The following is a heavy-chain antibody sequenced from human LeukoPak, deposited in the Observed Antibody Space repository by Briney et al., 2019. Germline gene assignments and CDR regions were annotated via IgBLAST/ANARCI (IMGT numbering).Heavy chain of an antibody. J-gene: IGHJ4*02. Sequence: GRSLRLSCAASGFTFSSYGMHWVRQAPGKGLEWVAVIWYDGSNKYYAGSVKGRFTISRDNSKNTLYLQMNSLRAEDTAVYYCARDRGTVINLEFDYWGQGTLVTVSS. CDR1: GFTFSSYG. V-gene: IGHV3-33*01. CDR2: IWYDGSNK. CDR3: ARDRGTVINLEFDY. D-gene: IGHD4-23*01.